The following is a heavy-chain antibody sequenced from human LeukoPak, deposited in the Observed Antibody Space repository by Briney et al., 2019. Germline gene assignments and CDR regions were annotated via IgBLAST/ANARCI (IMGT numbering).Heavy chain of an antibody. V-gene: IGHV3-23*01. CDR2: ISGSGSST. CDR3: AKGVAVASPYYFDY. D-gene: IGHD6-19*01. Sequence: PGGSLRLSCAASGFTFSSYAMSWVRQAPGKGLEWVSPISGSGSSTYYADSVKGRFTISRDNSKNPLYLQMNSLRAEDTAVYYCAKGVAVASPYYFDYWGQGTLVTVSS. J-gene: IGHJ4*02. CDR1: GFTFSSYA.